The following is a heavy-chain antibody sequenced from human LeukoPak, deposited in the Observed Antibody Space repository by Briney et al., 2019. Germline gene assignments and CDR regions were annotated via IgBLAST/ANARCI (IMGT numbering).Heavy chain of an antibody. CDR2: IYYSGST. CDR3: ARVVVYYYYGMDV. Sequence: SSETLSLTCPVSGGSISSGDYYWSWIRQPPGKGLEWIWYIYYSGSTYYNPSLKSRVTISVDTSKNQFSLKLSSVTAADTAVYYCARVVVYYYYGMDVWGQGTTVTVSS. CDR1: GGSISSGDYY. J-gene: IGHJ6*02. V-gene: IGHV4-30-4*01.